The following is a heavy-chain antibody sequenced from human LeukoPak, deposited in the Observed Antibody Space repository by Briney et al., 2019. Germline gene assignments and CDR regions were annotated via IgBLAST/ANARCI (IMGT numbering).Heavy chain of an antibody. D-gene: IGHD1-1*01. CDR2: INPNSGGT. Sequence: GASVKVSCKASGYTFTGYYMHWVRQAPGQGLEWMGWINPNSGGTNYAQKFQGRVTMTRDTSISTAYMELSRLRSDDTAVYYCARELPSKQLGFDYWGQGTLVTVSS. J-gene: IGHJ4*02. CDR3: ARELPSKQLGFDY. CDR1: GYTFTGYY. V-gene: IGHV1-2*02.